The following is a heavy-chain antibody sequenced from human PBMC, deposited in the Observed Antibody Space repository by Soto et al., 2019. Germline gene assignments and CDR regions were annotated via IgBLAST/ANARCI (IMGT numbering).Heavy chain of an antibody. CDR2: SSKNGGST. Sequence: GGSLSLSCAASGFPFSSYAMHWVRQAPGKGLEYVSASSKNGGSTYYADSVKGRFTISRENSKNTLYLQMGSLRAEDMAVYYCARGEAMDDAFDIWGQGTMVTVSS. J-gene: IGHJ3*02. CDR1: GFPFSSYA. V-gene: IGHV3-64*02. CDR3: ARGEAMDDAFDI.